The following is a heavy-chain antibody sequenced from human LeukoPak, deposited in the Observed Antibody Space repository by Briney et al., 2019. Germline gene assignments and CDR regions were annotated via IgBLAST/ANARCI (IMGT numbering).Heavy chain of an antibody. D-gene: IGHD2-21*02. Sequence: PSETLSLTCTVSGGSISGYYWSWIRQPPGKGLEWIGYIHFSGSTNYSPSLKSRVTISVDTSKNEFSLKLSSVTAADTAVYYCARHRWCGGDCYILDYWGQGTLVTVSS. J-gene: IGHJ4*02. CDR3: ARHRWCGGDCYILDY. V-gene: IGHV4-59*08. CDR2: IHFSGST. CDR1: GGSISGYY.